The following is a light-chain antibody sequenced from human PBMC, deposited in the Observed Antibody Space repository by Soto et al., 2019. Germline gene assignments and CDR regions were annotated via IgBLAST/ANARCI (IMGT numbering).Light chain of an antibody. Sequence: DIQMTQSPSTLSGSVGDRVTITCRASQTISSWLAWYQQKPGKAPKLLIYKASTLKSGVPSRFSGSGSGTEFTLTISSLQPDDFATYYCQQYKNYWTFGQGTKVDI. CDR3: QQYKNYWT. CDR1: QTISSW. CDR2: KAS. V-gene: IGKV1-5*03. J-gene: IGKJ1*01.